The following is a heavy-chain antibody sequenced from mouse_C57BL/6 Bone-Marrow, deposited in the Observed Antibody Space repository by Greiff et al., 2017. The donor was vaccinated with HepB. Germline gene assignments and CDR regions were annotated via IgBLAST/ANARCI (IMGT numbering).Heavy chain of an antibody. J-gene: IGHJ3*01. V-gene: IGHV1-26*01. CDR2: INPNNGGT. Sequence: EVQLQQSGPELVKPGASVKISCKASGYTFTDYYMNWVKQSHGKSLEWIGDINPNNGGTSYNQKFKGKATLTVDKSSSTADMGLRSLTSEVSAVYYCARGIGFAYWGQGTLVTVSA. CDR1: GYTFTDYY. CDR3: ARGIGFAY.